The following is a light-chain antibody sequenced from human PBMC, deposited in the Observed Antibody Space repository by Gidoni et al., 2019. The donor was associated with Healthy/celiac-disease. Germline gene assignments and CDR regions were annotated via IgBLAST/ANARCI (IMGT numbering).Light chain of an antibody. CDR1: QSVLYSSNTKNY. V-gene: IGKV4-1*01. Sequence: DIVMTQSPDSLAVSLGERATINCKSSQSVLYSSNTKNYLAWYQQKPGQPPNLLIYWSSTRESGVPDRFSGSGSGTVFTLTISSLQAEDVAVYYCQQYYSTPPTFGQGTKVESK. J-gene: IGKJ1*01. CDR2: WSS. CDR3: QQYYSTPPT.